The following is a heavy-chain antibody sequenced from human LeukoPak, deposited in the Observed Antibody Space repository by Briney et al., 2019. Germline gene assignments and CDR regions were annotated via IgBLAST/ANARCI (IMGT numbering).Heavy chain of an antibody. V-gene: IGHV3-48*01. D-gene: IGHD4-17*01. CDR2: ISSSRSTI. CDR3: ARAQNGDYVGFDY. Sequence: PGGSLRLSCAASGFTFSSYSMNWVRQAPGKGLEWGSYISSSRSTIYYADSVKGRFTISRDNAKNSLYLQMNSLRAEDTAVYYCARAQNGDYVGFDYWGQGTLVTVSS. CDR1: GFTFSSYS. J-gene: IGHJ4*02.